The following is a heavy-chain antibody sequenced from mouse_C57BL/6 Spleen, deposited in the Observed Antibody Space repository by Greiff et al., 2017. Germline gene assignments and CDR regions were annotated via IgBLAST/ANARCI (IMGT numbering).Heavy chain of an antibody. D-gene: IGHD2-4*01. J-gene: IGHJ2*01. CDR2: IWSGGST. Sequence: QVQLQQSGPGLVQPSPSLSITCTASGFSLTSYGVHWVRQSPGKGLEWLGVIWSGGSTDYNAAFISSLGISKDNSKSQVFFKMNSLQADDTAIYYCGRGRDYVKDYFDDWGQGATLTVSS. CDR1: GFSLTSYG. V-gene: IGHV2-2*01. CDR3: GRGRDYVKDYFDD.